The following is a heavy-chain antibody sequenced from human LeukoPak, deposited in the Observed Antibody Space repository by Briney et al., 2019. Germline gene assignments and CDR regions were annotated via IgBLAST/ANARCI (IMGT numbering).Heavy chain of an antibody. CDR2: INHSGST. CDR3: ARHGSIAHFDY. D-gene: IGHD6-13*01. V-gene: IGHV4-34*01. J-gene: IGHJ4*02. Sequence: SETLSLTCAVYGGSFSGYYWSWIRQPPGKGLEWIGEINHSGSTNYNPSLKSRVTISVDTSKNQFSLKLSSVTAADTAVYYCARHGSIAHFDYWGQGTLVTVSS. CDR1: GGSFSGYY.